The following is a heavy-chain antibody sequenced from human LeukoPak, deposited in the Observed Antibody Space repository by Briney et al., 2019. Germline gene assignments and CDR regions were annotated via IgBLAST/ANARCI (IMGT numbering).Heavy chain of an antibody. CDR2: IHVTGRT. D-gene: IGHD2-8*02. V-gene: IGHV4-61*02. J-gene: IGHJ5*02. CDR3: ARGHTGQNWFDP. Sequence: SETLSLTYTVSGASISSGNYYWSWIRQTAGKGLEWIGRIHVTGRTDYNPSLKSRVTVSLDTAKNQYSLQLSSVSAADTAIYYCARGHTGQNWFDPWGQGTLVTVSS. CDR1: GASISSGNYY.